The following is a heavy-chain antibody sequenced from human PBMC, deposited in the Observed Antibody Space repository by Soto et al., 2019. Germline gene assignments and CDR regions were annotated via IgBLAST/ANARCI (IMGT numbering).Heavy chain of an antibody. V-gene: IGHV5-51*01. CDR2: IYPGDSDI. CDR1: GYSFTSYW. D-gene: IGHD3-16*01. J-gene: IGHJ6*02. CDR3: ARHGGRRPQLFYYYGMDV. Sequence: AGESLKISCKGSGYSFTSYWIGWVRQMPGKGLEWMGIIYPGDSDIRYSPSFEGQVTISADKSISTAFLQWSSLRASDTAMYYCARHGGRRPQLFYYYGMDVWGQGTTVTVSS.